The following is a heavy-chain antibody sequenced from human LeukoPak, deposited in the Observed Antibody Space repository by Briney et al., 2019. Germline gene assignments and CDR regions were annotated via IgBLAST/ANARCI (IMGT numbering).Heavy chain of an antibody. Sequence: GASVKVSCKSSGYTFNLYYMHWVRQAPAQGLEWMGWIHPDSGGTKSAQKFQGSVTMTRDTSINTVYMELRSLTSDDTAVYYCARGRPNYGGYDFDAFDVWGQGTMVTVSS. CDR1: GYTFNLYY. CDR2: IHPDSGGT. D-gene: IGHD3-22*01. V-gene: IGHV1-2*02. CDR3: ARGRPNYGGYDFDAFDV. J-gene: IGHJ3*01.